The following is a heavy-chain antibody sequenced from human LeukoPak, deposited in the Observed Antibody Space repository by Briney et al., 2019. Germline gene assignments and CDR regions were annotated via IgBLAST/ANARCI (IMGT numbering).Heavy chain of an antibody. D-gene: IGHD3-3*02. CDR1: GGSISIYY. CDR3: ARAYSIDGPFDP. J-gene: IGHJ5*02. Sequence: SETLSLTCTVWGGSISIYYWSCLRQPPEKGLEGSGYIYYSESTNYNPSLKSRVTISVDTSKNQFSLRLSSVTAADTAVYYCARAYSIDGPFDPWGQGTLVTVSS. V-gene: IGHV4-59*12. CDR2: IYYSEST.